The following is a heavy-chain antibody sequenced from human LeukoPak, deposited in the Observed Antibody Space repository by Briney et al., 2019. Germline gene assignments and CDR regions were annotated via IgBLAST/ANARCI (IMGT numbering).Heavy chain of an antibody. CDR1: GGSISSSSYY. J-gene: IGHJ6*03. Sequence: PSETLSLTCTVSGGSISSSSYYWGWIRQPPGKGLEWIGSIYYSGSTYYNPSLKSRVTISVDTSKNQFSLKLSPVTAADTAVYYCAREGIAVAGDYYYYYMDVWGKGTTVTISS. CDR2: IYYSGST. CDR3: AREGIAVAGDYYYYYMDV. V-gene: IGHV4-39*02. D-gene: IGHD6-19*01.